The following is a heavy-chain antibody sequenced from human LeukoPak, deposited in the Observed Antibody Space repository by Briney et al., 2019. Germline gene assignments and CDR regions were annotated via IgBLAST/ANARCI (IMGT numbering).Heavy chain of an antibody. D-gene: IGHD5-24*01. CDR1: DDSISSYY. V-gene: IGHV4-59*08. CDR3: ARHGGNGYNYVTY. Sequence: SETLSLTRTVSDDSISSYYWIWIRQPPGKGLEWIGYIHHSGSANYNPSLRSRITMSVDTSKNHFSLSLTSVTAADTAVYYCARHGGNGYNYVTYWGQGTLVTVSS. J-gene: IGHJ4*02. CDR2: IHHSGSA.